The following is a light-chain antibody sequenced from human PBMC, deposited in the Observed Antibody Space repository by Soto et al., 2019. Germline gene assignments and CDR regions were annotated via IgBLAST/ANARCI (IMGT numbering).Light chain of an antibody. Sequence: IVMTQSPATLSVSPGERATLSCRASQSVSSNLAWYQQKPGQAPRLLIYGASNRATGIPARFSGSGSGTEFTLIISSLQSEDSAVYYCQQYNSWPLTFGGGTKVEMK. CDR3: QQYNSWPLT. CDR1: QSVSSN. CDR2: GAS. J-gene: IGKJ4*01. V-gene: IGKV3-15*01.